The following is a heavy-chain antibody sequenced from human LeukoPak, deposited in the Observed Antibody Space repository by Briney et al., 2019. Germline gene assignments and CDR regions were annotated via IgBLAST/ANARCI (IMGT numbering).Heavy chain of an antibody. V-gene: IGHV4-30-2*01. J-gene: IGHJ3*02. CDR2: ISHSGST. CDR3: ARRLTIFGVVTPGEGIGAFDI. D-gene: IGHD3-3*01. Sequence: PSQTLSLTCSVSGASISSDTYYWNWIRQPPGKGLEWIGYISHSGSTFYNPSLKGRVTISVDRSKNQFSLKLSSVTAADTAVYYCARRLTIFGVVTPGEGIGAFDIWGQGTMVTVSS. CDR1: GASISSDTYY.